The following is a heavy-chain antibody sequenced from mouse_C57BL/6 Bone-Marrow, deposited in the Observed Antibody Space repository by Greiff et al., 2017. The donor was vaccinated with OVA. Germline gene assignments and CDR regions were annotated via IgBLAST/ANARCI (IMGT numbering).Heavy chain of an antibody. CDR3: ARELRQRRYFDY. D-gene: IGHD1-2*01. V-gene: IGHV3-6*01. CDR2: ISYDGSN. Sequence: EVQLVESGPGLVKPSQSLSLTCSVTGYSITSGYYWNWIRQFPGNKLEWMGYISYDGSNNYNPSLKNRISITRDTSKNQFFLKLNSVTTEDTATYYCARELRQRRYFDYWGQGTTLTVSS. J-gene: IGHJ2*01. CDR1: GYSITSGYY.